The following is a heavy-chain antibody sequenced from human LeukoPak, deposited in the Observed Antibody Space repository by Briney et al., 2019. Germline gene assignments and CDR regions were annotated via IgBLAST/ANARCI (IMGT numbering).Heavy chain of an antibody. J-gene: IGHJ3*02. V-gene: IGHV4-59*01. Sequence: SETLSLTCTVSGGSISPYFWSWLRQPPGKGLEWIGYISYSGSTENNPSLKSRVTISVDTSKNQFSLKLTSVTAADTAVYYCAKEGAESFPDAFDIWGQGTMITVSS. CDR3: AKEGAESFPDAFDI. D-gene: IGHD3-10*01. CDR1: GGSISPYF. CDR2: ISYSGST.